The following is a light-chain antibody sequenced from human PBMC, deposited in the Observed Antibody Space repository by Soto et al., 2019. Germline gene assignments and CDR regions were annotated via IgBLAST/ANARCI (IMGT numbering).Light chain of an antibody. V-gene: IGKV3-11*01. Sequence: EIVLTQSPATLSLSPGERATLSCGASQSVNNYLAWYQQRPGQAPRLLIYDASNRATGIPARFSGSGSGTDFTLTISSLEPEDFAVYYCQHRNNRPLSFGPGTKVDIK. CDR1: QSVNNY. CDR2: DAS. CDR3: QHRNNRPLS. J-gene: IGKJ3*01.